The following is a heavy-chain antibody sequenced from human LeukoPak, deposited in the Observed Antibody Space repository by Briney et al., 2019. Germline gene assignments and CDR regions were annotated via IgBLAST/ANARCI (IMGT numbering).Heavy chain of an antibody. D-gene: IGHD2-2*02. V-gene: IGHV3-33*01. CDR3: ARESRAWPILDY. Sequence: PGGSLRLSCAASGFTFSPYGMHWVRQAPGKGLEWVAVIWFDGSIKYYGDSVKGRFTISRDNSKNTLYLQMNSLRAEDTAVYYCARESRAWPILDYWGQGTLVTVSS. CDR1: GFTFSPYG. CDR2: IWFDGSIK. J-gene: IGHJ4*02.